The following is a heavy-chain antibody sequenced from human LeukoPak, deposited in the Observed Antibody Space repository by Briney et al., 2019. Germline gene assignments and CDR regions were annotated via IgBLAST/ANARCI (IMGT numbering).Heavy chain of an antibody. CDR2: IKQDGSVK. CDR1: GFTFSSYW. Sequence: GGSLRLSCAASGFTFSSYWMSWVRQAPGKGLEWVANIKQDGSVKYYVDSVKGRFTISRDNAKNSLYLQMNSLRAEDTAVYYCAREALRRPFDPWGQGTLVTVSS. V-gene: IGHV3-7*03. D-gene: IGHD6-6*01. J-gene: IGHJ5*02. CDR3: AREALRRPFDP.